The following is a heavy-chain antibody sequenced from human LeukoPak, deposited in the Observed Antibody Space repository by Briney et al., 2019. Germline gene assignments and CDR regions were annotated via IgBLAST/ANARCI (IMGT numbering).Heavy chain of an antibody. J-gene: IGHJ6*02. D-gene: IGHD1-1*01. CDR3: AREGFDESTQIYYYGTDV. Sequence: GASVKVSCKASGGISSRYAISWVRQAPGQGGEWMGRTVPVVGLAQYAQMFEGRITVMADKSTSTVYMELSSLRIDETAVFYCAREGFDESTQIYYYGTDVWGQGTTVTVS. CDR2: TVPVVGLA. CDR1: GGISSRYA. V-gene: IGHV1-69*04.